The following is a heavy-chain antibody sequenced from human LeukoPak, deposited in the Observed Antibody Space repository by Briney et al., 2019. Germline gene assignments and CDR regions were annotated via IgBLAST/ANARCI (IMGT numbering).Heavy chain of an antibody. J-gene: IGHJ3*01. CDR1: GDSIGGGYS. CDR3: ARDRGWGAFNA. V-gene: IGHV4-61*02. D-gene: IGHD3-10*01. Sequence: SHTLSLTCTVAGDSIGGGYSWDWIRQPPGKGLEWIGRIYFTGTTNYTPSLKSRVTMTVEPSKSQFSLKLTSVTAADTAVYYCARDRGWGAFNAWGQGTRVTVSP. CDR2: IYFTGTT.